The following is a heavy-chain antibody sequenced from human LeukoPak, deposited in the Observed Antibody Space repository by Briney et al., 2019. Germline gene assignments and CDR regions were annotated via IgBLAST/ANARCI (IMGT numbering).Heavy chain of an antibody. D-gene: IGHD2-2*01. J-gene: IGHJ4*02. CDR2: MSGSGGST. CDR1: GFTFSSYA. Sequence: GRSLRLSCTASGFTFSSYAMHWVRQAPGKGLEWVSGMSGSGGSTYYGDSVKGRFTISRDNSKNTLYLQMNSLRAEDTAVYYCAKDRAVVIPTAIDYWGQGTLVTVSS. CDR3: AKDRAVVIPTAIDY. V-gene: IGHV3-23*02.